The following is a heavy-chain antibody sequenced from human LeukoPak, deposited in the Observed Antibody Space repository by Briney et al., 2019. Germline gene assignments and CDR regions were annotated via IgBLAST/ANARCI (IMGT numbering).Heavy chain of an antibody. CDR1: GYTFTGYY. CDR2: INPNSGGT. Sequence: GASVKVSCKASGYTFTGYYMHWVRQAPGQGLEWIGWINPNSGGTNYAQKFQGRVTMTRDTSISTAYMELSSLRSEDTAVYYCARDRGGLTNYYFDYWGQGTLVTVSS. D-gene: IGHD3-10*01. V-gene: IGHV1-2*02. J-gene: IGHJ4*02. CDR3: ARDRGGLTNYYFDY.